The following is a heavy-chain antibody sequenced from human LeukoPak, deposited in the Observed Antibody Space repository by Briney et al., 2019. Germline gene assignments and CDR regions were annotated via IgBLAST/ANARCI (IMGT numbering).Heavy chain of an antibody. Sequence: PSETLSLTCTVSGGSISSSSYYWGWIRQPPGKGLEWIGSIYYSGSTYYNPSLKSRVTISVDTSKNQFSLKLSSVTAADTAVYYCARPHLRAGGNAFDIWGQGTMVTVSS. CDR2: IYYSGST. J-gene: IGHJ3*02. V-gene: IGHV4-39*07. CDR3: ARPHLRAGGNAFDI. CDR1: GGSISSSSYY. D-gene: IGHD3-16*01.